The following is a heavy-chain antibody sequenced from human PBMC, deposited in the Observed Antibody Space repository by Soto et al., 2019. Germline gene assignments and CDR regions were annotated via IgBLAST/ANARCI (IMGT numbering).Heavy chain of an antibody. CDR3: ATRPYNYVFWSGYPQPLGYSYGVDD. V-gene: IGHV3-48*03. CDR1: GFTISSYE. CDR2: MSSSGSTI. J-gene: IGHJ6*02. Sequence: GGSLRFSCAASGFTISSYEMNWVRQAPGKGLEWVSYMSSSGSTIYYEDSVKGRFTISRANAKNSLDLQMNSLRAEDTAVYYCATRPYNYVFWSGYPQPLGYSYGVDDWGQGTTVTVSS. D-gene: IGHD3-3*01.